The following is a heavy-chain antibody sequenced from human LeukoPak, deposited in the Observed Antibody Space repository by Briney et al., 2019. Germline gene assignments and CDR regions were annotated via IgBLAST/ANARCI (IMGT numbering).Heavy chain of an antibody. CDR3: ARDGDVSGYSD. V-gene: IGHV3-7*01. D-gene: IGHD3-22*01. Sequence: GGSLRLSCAASGFTLTSYWMSWVRQAPGKGLEWVANIKQDGSEKYYVDSVKGRFAISRDNAKNSLYLQMNSLRAEDTAVYYCARDGDVSGYSDWGQGTLVTVSS. CDR2: IKQDGSEK. J-gene: IGHJ4*02. CDR1: GFTLTSYW.